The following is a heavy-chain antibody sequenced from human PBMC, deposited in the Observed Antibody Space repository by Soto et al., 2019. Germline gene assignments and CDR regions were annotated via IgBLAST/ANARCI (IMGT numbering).Heavy chain of an antibody. CDR3: AIWENPYSGRPGNAFDI. D-gene: IGHD1-26*01. V-gene: IGHV3-30-3*01. J-gene: IGHJ3*02. CDR2: ISYDGSNK. CDR1: GFTFSSYA. Sequence: QVQLVESGGGVVQPGRSLRLSCAASGFTFSSYAMHWVRQAPGKGLEWVAVISYDGSNKYYADSVKGRFTISRDNSKNTLYLQMNSLRAEDTAVYYCAIWENPYSGRPGNAFDIWGQGTMVTVSS.